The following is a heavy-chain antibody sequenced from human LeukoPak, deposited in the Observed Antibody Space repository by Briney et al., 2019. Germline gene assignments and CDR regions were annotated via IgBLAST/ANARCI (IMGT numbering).Heavy chain of an antibody. CDR2: IIPILGIA. Sequence: GSSVKVSCKASGGTFSSYAISWVRQAPGQGLERMGRIIPILGIANYAQKFQGRVTITADKSTSTAYMELSSLRSEDTAVYYCAGTYYDFWSGYYEYYFDYWGQGTLVTVSS. CDR1: GGTFSSYA. CDR3: AGTYYDFWSGYYEYYFDY. D-gene: IGHD3-3*01. V-gene: IGHV1-69*04. J-gene: IGHJ4*02.